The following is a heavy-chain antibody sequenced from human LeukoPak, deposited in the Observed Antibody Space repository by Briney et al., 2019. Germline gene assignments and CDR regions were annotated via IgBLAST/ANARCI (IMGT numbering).Heavy chain of an antibody. Sequence: GGSLRLSCAASGFTSSSYWMHWVRQAPGKGLVWVSRINSDGSSTSYADSVKGRFTISRDNAKNTLYLQMNSLRAEDTAVYYCARGVSSWYFDYWGQGTLVTVSS. CDR1: GFTSSSYW. J-gene: IGHJ4*02. V-gene: IGHV3-74*01. CDR2: INSDGSST. D-gene: IGHD6-13*01. CDR3: ARGVSSWYFDY.